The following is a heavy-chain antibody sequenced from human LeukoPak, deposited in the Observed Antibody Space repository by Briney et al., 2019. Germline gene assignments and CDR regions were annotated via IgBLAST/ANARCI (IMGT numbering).Heavy chain of an antibody. J-gene: IGHJ5*02. CDR3: ARAYYYDSSGYTAGFDP. V-gene: IGHV5-51*01. Sequence: GESLKISCKGSGYSFTSYWIGWVRQMPGKGLEWMGIIYPGDSDTRHSPSFQGQVTISADKSISTAYLQWSSLKASDTAMYYCARAYYYDSSGYTAGFDPWGQGTLVTVSS. CDR1: GYSFTSYW. D-gene: IGHD3-22*01. CDR2: IYPGDSDT.